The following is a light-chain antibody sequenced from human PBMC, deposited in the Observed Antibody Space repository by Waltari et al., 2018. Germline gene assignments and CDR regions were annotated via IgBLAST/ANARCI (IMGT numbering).Light chain of an antibody. V-gene: IGKV3-11*01. J-gene: IGKJ4*01. CDR3: QQRNTWPTVT. CDR1: QSVRIY. Sequence: EVVLTQSPATLSLPPGERATLSCRASQSVRIYLVWYQPKPGQAPRLLISDASNRATGIPARFSGGGSGTDFTLTISSLEPEDSAVYYCQQRNTWPTVTFGGGTKVEIK. CDR2: DAS.